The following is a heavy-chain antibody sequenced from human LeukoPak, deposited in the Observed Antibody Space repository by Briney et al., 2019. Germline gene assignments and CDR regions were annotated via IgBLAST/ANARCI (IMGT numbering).Heavy chain of an antibody. Sequence: GGSLRLSCAASGFTVSSNYMSWVRQAPGKGLEWVSVIYSGGSTYYADSVKGRLTISRDNSKNTLYLQMNSLRAEDTAVYYCARAPIAVAGFYYFDYWGQGTLVTVSS. J-gene: IGHJ4*02. V-gene: IGHV3-53*01. CDR3: ARAPIAVAGFYYFDY. CDR2: IYSGGST. CDR1: GFTVSSNY. D-gene: IGHD6-19*01.